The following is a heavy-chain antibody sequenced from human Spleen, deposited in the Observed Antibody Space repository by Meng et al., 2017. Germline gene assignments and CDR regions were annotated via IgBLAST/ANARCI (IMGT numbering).Heavy chain of an antibody. D-gene: IGHD3-10*01. V-gene: IGHV1-46*02. CDR3: ARGTPGRSYSDY. CDR2: INPSDGYT. J-gene: IGHJ4*02. Sequence: QVQPVQSGAEVKKPGSSVKVSCKASGYTFNRHWMHWVRQAPGQGLEWMGIINPSDGYTMYEQKFQSRISITRDTSTAYMELRSLRSDDTAVYYCARGTPGRSYSDYWGQGTLVTVSS. CDR1: GYTFNRHW.